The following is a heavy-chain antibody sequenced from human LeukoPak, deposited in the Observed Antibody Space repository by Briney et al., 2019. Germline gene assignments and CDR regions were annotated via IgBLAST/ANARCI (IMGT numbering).Heavy chain of an antibody. J-gene: IGHJ6*03. D-gene: IGHD4-23*01. CDR3: AKDMTTVVTPYYYYYMDV. CDR2: ISESGAHT. CDR1: GFTFWNYA. Sequence: GGSLRLSCAASGFTFWNYAITWVRQAPGKGLEWVSSISESGAHTFYADSVKGRFIVSRDNAQNSLYLEMNSLRLEDTAVYYCAKDMTTVVTPYYYYYMDVWGKGTPVTVSS. V-gene: IGHV3-21*06.